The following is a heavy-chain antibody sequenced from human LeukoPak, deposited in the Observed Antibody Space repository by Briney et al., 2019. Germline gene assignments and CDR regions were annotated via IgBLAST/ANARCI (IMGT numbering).Heavy chain of an antibody. CDR1: GGSFSGYY. Sequence: SETLSLTCAVYGGSFSGYYWSWIRQPPGKGLEWIGEINHSGSTNYNPSLKSRVTISVDTSKNQFSLKLSSVTAADTAVYYCARLYGDYVYFDYWGQGTLVTVSS. CDR3: ARLYGDYVYFDY. CDR2: INHSGST. J-gene: IGHJ4*02. D-gene: IGHD4-17*01. V-gene: IGHV4-34*01.